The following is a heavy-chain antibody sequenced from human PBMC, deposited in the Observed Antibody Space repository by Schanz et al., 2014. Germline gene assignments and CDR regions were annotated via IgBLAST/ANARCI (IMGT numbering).Heavy chain of an antibody. V-gene: IGHV3-23*04. CDR3: ARDSDRATMVRTYNWFDP. J-gene: IGHJ5*02. CDR1: GFSFSTYA. CDR2: ISGRGDST. Sequence: EVQLVESGGGLAQPGGSLRLSCAASGFSFSTYAMNWVRQAPGKGLEWVSLISGRGDSTHYADSVKGRFTISRDNAKNSLYLQMNSLRDEDTAVYYCARDSDRATMVRTYNWFDPWGQGTLVTVSS. D-gene: IGHD3-10*01.